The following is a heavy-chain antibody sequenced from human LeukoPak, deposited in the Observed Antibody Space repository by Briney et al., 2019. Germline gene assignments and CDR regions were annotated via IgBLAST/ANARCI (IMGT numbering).Heavy chain of an antibody. V-gene: IGHV3-30*04. Sequence: GGSLRLSCAASGFTFSSYAMHWVRQAPGKGLEWVATTSFDVSNKYYADSVKGRFTISRDNSKNTLYLQMNSLRTEDTAVYYCAKGPAPRLGEFSYHALVDYWGQGTLVTVSS. J-gene: IGHJ4*02. CDR2: TSFDVSNK. CDR3: AKGPAPRLGEFSYHALVDY. D-gene: IGHD3-16*02. CDR1: GFTFSSYA.